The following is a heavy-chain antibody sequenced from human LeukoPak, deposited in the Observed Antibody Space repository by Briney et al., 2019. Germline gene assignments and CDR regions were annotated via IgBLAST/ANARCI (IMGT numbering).Heavy chain of an antibody. V-gene: IGHV1-69*04. Sequence: SVKVSCEASAGTFSSYTISWVRQAPGQGLEWMGRIIPILGIANYAQKFQGRVTITADKSTSTAYMELSSLRSEDTAVYYCARDLERTSFPFDPWGQGTLVTVSS. D-gene: IGHD1-1*01. J-gene: IGHJ5*02. CDR1: AGTFSSYT. CDR2: IIPILGIA. CDR3: ARDLERTSFPFDP.